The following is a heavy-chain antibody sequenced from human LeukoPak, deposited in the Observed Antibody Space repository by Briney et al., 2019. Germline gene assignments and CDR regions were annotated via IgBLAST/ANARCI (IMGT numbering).Heavy chain of an antibody. CDR3: ATGASSGYMPTFDY. Sequence: GASVKVSCKVSGYTLTELSMHWVRQAPGKGLEWMGDFDPEDGETIYAQKFQGRVTMTEDTSTDTAYMELSSLRSEDTAVYYCATGASSGYMPTFDYWGQGTLVAVSS. D-gene: IGHD3-22*01. V-gene: IGHV1-24*01. CDR1: GYTLTELS. CDR2: FDPEDGET. J-gene: IGHJ4*02.